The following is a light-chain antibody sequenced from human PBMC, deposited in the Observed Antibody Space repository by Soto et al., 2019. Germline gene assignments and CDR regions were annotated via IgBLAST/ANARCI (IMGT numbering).Light chain of an antibody. CDR1: TSNIGSNY. CDR3: ATWDDSLNGFYV. J-gene: IGLJ1*01. Sequence: SVLTQPPSASGTPGQGVTISCSGSTSNIGSNYVYWYQHLPGTAPKLLIYRNNQRPSGVPDRFSGSKSGTSASLAISGLRSDDEADYFCATWDDSLNGFYVFGTGPKVTV. V-gene: IGLV1-47*01. CDR2: RNN.